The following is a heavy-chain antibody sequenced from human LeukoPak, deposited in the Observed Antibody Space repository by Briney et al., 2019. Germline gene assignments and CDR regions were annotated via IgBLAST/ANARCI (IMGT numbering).Heavy chain of an antibody. CDR1: GFTFSGSV. J-gene: IGHJ4*02. CDR2: IRSKANSYAT. Sequence: TGGSLRLSCAASGFTFSGSVMHWVRQASGRGLEWVGRIRSKANSYATAYAASVKGRFTISRDDSKHTAYLQMNSLRTEDTAVYYCTRLWGDCGGDCYSHDYWGQGTLVTVSS. V-gene: IGHV3-73*01. CDR3: TRLWGDCGGDCYSHDY. D-gene: IGHD2-21*02.